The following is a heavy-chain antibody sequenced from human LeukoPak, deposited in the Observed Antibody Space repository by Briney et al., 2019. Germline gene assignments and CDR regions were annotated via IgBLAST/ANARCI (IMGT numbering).Heavy chain of an antibody. CDR2: IKQDGSEI. J-gene: IGHJ4*02. Sequence: GGSLRLSCAASGFTFSSYAMHWVRQAPGKGLEGVANIKQDGSEISYVDSVKGRFTISRDNAKNSLYLQMNSLRAEDTAVYYCVRGNPFGGYWGQGTLVTVSS. CDR3: VRGNPFGGY. D-gene: IGHD2-15*01. CDR1: GFTFSSYA. V-gene: IGHV3-7*03.